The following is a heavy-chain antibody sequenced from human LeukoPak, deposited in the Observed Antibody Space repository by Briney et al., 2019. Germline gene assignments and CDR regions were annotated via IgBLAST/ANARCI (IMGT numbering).Heavy chain of an antibody. J-gene: IGHJ4*02. CDR3: ARPSSGWYVLDY. CDR2: IDPSDSYT. D-gene: IGHD6-19*01. V-gene: IGHV5-10-1*01. CDR1: GYSFTSYW. Sequence: GESLRISCKGSGYSFTSYWISWVRQMPGKGLEWMGWIDPSDSYTNYSPSFQGHVTISADKSISTAYLQWSSLKAPDTAMYYCARPSSGWYVLDYWGQGTLVTVSS.